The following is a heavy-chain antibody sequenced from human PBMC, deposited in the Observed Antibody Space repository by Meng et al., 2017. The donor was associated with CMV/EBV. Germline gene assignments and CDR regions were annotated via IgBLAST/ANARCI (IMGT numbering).Heavy chain of an antibody. V-gene: IGHV3-48*04. D-gene: IGHD3-3*01. CDR2: ITTSSSIM. CDR1: GFTFSSYS. CDR3: ASISGFLEWLNFDY. J-gene: IGHJ4*02. Sequence: GESLKISCAASGFTFSSYSMTWVRQASGKGLEWVSYITTSSSIMYYADSVKGRFTISRDNAKNSLYLQMNSLRAEDTAVYYCASISGFLEWLNFDYWGQGTLVTVSS.